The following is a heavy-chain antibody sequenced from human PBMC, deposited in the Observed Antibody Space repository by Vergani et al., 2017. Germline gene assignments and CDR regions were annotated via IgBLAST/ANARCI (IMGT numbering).Heavy chain of an antibody. CDR1: GYSFTSYW. J-gene: IGHJ6*03. CDR3: ASRSAPPYYYYYMDV. CDR2: IYPGDSDT. Sequence: EVQLVQSGAEVKKPGESLKISCKGSGYSFTSYWIGWVRQMPGKGLEWMGIIYPGDSDTRYSPSFQGQVTISADKSISTAYLQWSSLKASDTAMSYCASRSAPPYYYYYMDVWGKGTTVTVSS. V-gene: IGHV5-51*03.